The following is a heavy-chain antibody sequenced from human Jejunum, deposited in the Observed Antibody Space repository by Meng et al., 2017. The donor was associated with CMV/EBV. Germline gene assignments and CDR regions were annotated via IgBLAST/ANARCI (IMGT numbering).Heavy chain of an antibody. CDR1: GYTFRHYS. J-gene: IGHJ5*02. CDR3: ARESPSCYPRSCFDP. Sequence: SGYTFRHYSIAWVRQAPGQGLAWVGCIIPVFGTTNFSQKFQGRVTLSADTSSNIVYIDLTRLTSADAAIFYCARESPSCYPRSCFDPWGQGTLVTVSS. D-gene: IGHD2-2*01. CDR2: IIPVFGTT. V-gene: IGHV1-69*06.